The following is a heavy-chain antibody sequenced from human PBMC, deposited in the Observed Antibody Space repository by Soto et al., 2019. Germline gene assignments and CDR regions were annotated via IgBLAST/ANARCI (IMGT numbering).Heavy chain of an antibody. CDR1: GFSFSSFA. Sequence: EVQLLESGGGFIHPGGSLRLSCAASGFSFSSFAMNWVRQAPGKGLEWVSIISGSADSTFYADSVKGRFIISRDNSKSTLYLQINSLRVEDTAVYYCAKTRGAMIYAISVYGMDVWGQGTTVTVSS. D-gene: IGHD2-8*01. J-gene: IGHJ6*02. CDR3: AKTRGAMIYAISVYGMDV. V-gene: IGHV3-23*01. CDR2: ISGSADST.